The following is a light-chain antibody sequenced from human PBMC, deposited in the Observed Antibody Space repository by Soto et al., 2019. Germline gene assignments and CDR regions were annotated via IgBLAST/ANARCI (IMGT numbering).Light chain of an antibody. CDR3: QQFSAYPLT. V-gene: IGKV1-9*01. J-gene: IGKJ4*01. CDR1: QGISSY. CDR2: VAS. Sequence: DIQLTQSPSFLSASVGARVTITCRASQGISSYLAWYQQKSGKAPKLLIYVASTLQRGVPSRFSGSGSGTEFTLTSSSLQPEDFATYYCQQFSAYPLTFGGGTKVEIK.